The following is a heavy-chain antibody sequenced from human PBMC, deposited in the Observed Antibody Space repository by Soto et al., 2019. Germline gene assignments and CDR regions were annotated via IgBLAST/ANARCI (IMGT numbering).Heavy chain of an antibody. Sequence: PSETLSLTCTVSGGSISSYYWSWIQQPPGKGLEWIGYIYYSGSTNYNPSLKSRVTISVDTSKNQFSLKLSSVTAADTAVYYCARELSIVLRWFDPWGQRTVVTVSS. CDR3: ARELSIVLRWFDP. CDR1: GGSISSYY. D-gene: IGHD1-26*01. J-gene: IGHJ5*02. CDR2: IYYSGST. V-gene: IGHV4-59*01.